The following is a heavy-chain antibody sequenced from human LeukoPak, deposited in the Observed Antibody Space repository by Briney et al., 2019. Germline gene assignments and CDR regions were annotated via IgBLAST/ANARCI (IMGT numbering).Heavy chain of an antibody. V-gene: IGHV3-20*01. J-gene: IGHJ4*02. CDR3: ARDRSYGSFDF. D-gene: IGHD5-18*01. CDR2: INWNGGST. CDR1: GFTLDDHG. Sequence: GGSLRLSCAASGFTLDDHGMNWVRQAPGKGLEWVSGINWNGGSTFYADSVKGRFTISRDNAKNALYLQMNSLTAEDTALYHCARDRSYGSFDFWGQGTLVTVSS.